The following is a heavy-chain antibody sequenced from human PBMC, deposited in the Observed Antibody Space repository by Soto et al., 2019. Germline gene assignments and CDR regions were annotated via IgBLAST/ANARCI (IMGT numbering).Heavy chain of an antibody. CDR2: IYSGGST. V-gene: IGHV3-66*01. D-gene: IGHD3-10*01. Sequence: VQLVESGGGLVQPGGSLRLSCAASGFTVSSNYMSWVRQAPGKGLEWVSVIYSGGSTYYADSVKGRFTISRDNSKNTLYLQMNSLRAEDTAVYYCARVEGSGSYYNAEFYYMDVWGKGTTVTVSS. J-gene: IGHJ6*03. CDR3: ARVEGSGSYYNAEFYYMDV. CDR1: GFTVSSNY.